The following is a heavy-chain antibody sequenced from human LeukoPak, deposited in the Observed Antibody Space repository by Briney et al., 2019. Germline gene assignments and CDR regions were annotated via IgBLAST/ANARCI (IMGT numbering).Heavy chain of an antibody. J-gene: IGHJ4*02. CDR2: IYQGGGT. CDR1: GGSINSGGYY. Sequence: SQTLSLTCTVSGGSINSGGYYWSWIRQPPGKGLEWIGYIYQGGGTNYNPSLKSRATISVDMSRNYFSLQLSSVTAADTAVYYCARALMTNWGYYDYWGQGTLVTVSS. V-gene: IGHV4-30-2*01. D-gene: IGHD7-27*01. CDR3: ARALMTNWGYYDY.